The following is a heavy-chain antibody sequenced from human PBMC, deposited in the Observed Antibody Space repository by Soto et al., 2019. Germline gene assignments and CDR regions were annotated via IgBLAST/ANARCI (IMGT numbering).Heavy chain of an antibody. J-gene: IGHJ6*02. D-gene: IGHD2-2*01. V-gene: IGHV5-51*01. CDR1: GYTFTSYW. Sequence: PGESLKIPCKGSGYTFTSYWIDWVRQMPGKGLEWMGIIYPGDSDTKYSTSFQGQVTISADKSISTAYLQWSSLKASDTAMYYCSRHDCISTNCYQSYYYAMDVWGQGTTVTVSS. CDR2: IYPGDSDT. CDR3: SRHDCISTNCYQSYYYAMDV.